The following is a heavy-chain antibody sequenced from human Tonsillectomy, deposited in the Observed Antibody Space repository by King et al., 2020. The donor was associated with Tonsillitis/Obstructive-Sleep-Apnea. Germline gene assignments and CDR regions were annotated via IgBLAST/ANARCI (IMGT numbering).Heavy chain of an antibody. CDR3: ARVERSGWYSLDY. CDR2: ISSDGSST. CDR1: GFTFSSYW. V-gene: IGHV3-74*01. J-gene: IGHJ4*02. D-gene: IGHD6-19*01. Sequence: VQLVESGGGLVQPGGSLRLSCAASGFTFSSYWIHWVRQAPGKGLVWVSRISSDGSSTTYADSVKGRFTISRDNAKNTVYLQMNSLRAEDTAVYFCARVERSGWYSLDYWGQGTLVTVSS.